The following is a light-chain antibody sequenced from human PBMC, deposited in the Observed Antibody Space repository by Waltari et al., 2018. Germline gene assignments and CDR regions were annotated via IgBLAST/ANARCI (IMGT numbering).Light chain of an antibody. J-gene: IGKJ4*01. CDR1: QSVLYSDNNQNY. CDR2: LAS. V-gene: IGKV4-1*01. CDR3: QQYDASPLT. Sequence: DIVMTQSPDSLAVALGERATINCKSSQSVLYSDNNQNYLAWDQQKSGQPPKLLIYLASTRASGVPDRFSGSGSGTDFALTISNLQPEDVAVYYCQQYDASPLTFGGGTKVEI.